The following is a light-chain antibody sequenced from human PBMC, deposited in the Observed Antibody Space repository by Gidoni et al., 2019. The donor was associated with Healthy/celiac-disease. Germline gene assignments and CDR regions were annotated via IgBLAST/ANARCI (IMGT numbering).Light chain of an antibody. Sequence: DIVMTQSPLSLPVTPGEPASISCRSSQILLHSNGYNYLYWYLQKPGQSLQLLIYLGSNRASGVPDRFSGSGSGTDFTLKSSRVEAEDVGVYYCMQALQTPYTFGQGTKLEIK. J-gene: IGKJ2*01. CDR3: MQALQTPYT. CDR2: LGS. V-gene: IGKV2-28*01. CDR1: QILLHSNGYNY.